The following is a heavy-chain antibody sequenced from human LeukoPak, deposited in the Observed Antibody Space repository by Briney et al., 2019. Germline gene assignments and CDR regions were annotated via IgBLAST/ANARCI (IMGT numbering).Heavy chain of an antibody. CDR1: GFTFSNSA. CDR2: IIVDSGKT. D-gene: IGHD3-3*01. V-gene: IGHV1-58*01. CDR3: AALGYAIFGVGDDAFDI. Sequence: SVKVPCKASGFTFSNSALQWVRQARGQGLEWIGWIIVDSGKTYDAKKFQGRVTITRDMSTTTAYLELSSLRSEDTAVYYCAALGYAIFGVGDDAFDIWGQGTMVTVSS. J-gene: IGHJ3*02.